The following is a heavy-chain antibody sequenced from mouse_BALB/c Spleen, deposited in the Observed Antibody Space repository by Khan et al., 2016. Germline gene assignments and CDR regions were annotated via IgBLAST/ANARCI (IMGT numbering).Heavy chain of an antibody. V-gene: IGHV1S41*01. CDR3: ARGLGYVMDY. D-gene: IGHD4-1*01. Sequence: LVKPGASVKLSCKASGYTFISYWINWIKQRPGQGLEWIGRIAPGSGSNQYNEMFKVKATLTVDTSSSTAYIQHSSLSSEDSAVFFCARGLGYVMDYWCQGTSVLVSS. J-gene: IGHJ4*01. CDR1: GYTFISYW. CDR2: IAPGSGSN.